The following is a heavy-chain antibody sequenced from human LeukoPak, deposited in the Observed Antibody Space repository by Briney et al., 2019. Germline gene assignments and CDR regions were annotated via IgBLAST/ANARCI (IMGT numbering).Heavy chain of an antibody. CDR3: AKDRNYYDSGVFDY. V-gene: IGHV3-30*02. Sequence: PEGSLRLSCAASGFTFSSYAIHWVRQAPGKGLEWVAFIRHDGSNKYCADSLKGRFTISRDNSKNTVYLEMNSLRVEDTAVYYCAKDRNYYDSGVFDYWGQGTLVTVSS. J-gene: IGHJ4*02. D-gene: IGHD3-22*01. CDR2: IRHDGSNK. CDR1: GFTFSSYA.